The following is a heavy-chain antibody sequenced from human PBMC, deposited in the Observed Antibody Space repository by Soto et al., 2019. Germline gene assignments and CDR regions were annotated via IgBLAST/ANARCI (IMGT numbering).Heavy chain of an antibody. CDR2: ISYDGSNK. V-gene: IGHV3-30-3*01. CDR3: ARDPTYSGYDYVRGGYYFDY. CDR1: GFTFSSYA. J-gene: IGHJ4*02. D-gene: IGHD5-12*01. Sequence: QVQLVESGGGVVQPGRSLRLSCAASGFTFSSYAMHWVRQAPGKGLEWVAVISYDGSNKYYADSVKGRFTISRDNSKNTLYLQMNSLRAEDTAVYYCARDPTYSGYDYVRGGYYFDYWGQGTLVTVSS.